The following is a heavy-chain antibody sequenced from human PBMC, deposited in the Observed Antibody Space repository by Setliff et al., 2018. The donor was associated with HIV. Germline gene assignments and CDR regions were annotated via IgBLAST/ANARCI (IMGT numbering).Heavy chain of an antibody. Sequence: SETLSLTCTVSGQFISDGYYWGWIRQPPGKGLEWIGSVYHSGKTYYNPSLKSRVTMSADTSKNQISLMLRSMTAADTAAYYCAKHDFGEGSCFDPWGKGSLVTVSS. V-gene: IGHV4-38-2*02. CDR3: AKHDFGEGSCFDP. D-gene: IGHD3-16*01. CDR1: GQFISDGYY. CDR2: VYHSGKT. J-gene: IGHJ5*02.